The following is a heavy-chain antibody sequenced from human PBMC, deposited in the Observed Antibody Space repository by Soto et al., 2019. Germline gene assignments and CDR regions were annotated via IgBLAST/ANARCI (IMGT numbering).Heavy chain of an antibody. CDR2: INHSGST. D-gene: IGHD3-3*01. CDR1: GGFFSGYY. Sequence: PSETLSLTCAVYGGFFSGYYWSWIRQPPGKGLEWIGEINHSGSTNYNPSLKSRVTISVDTSKNQFSLKLSSVTAADTAVYYCARGRYYDFWSGYLTYYYYYGMDVWGQGTTVTVSS. J-gene: IGHJ6*02. V-gene: IGHV4-34*01. CDR3: ARGRYYDFWSGYLTYYYYYGMDV.